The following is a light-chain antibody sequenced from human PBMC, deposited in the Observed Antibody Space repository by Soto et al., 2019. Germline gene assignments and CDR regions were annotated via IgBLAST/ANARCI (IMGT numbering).Light chain of an antibody. CDR2: DAS. J-gene: IGKJ1*01. Sequence: EIVLTQSPGTLSLSPGERATLSCRASQSVSSYLAWYQQKPGQAPRLLIYDASNRATGIPARFSGSGSGTDFTLTISSLEPEDFAVYYCHQYGSSPRTFGQGTKVDIK. CDR1: QSVSSY. CDR3: HQYGSSPRT. V-gene: IGKV3-20*01.